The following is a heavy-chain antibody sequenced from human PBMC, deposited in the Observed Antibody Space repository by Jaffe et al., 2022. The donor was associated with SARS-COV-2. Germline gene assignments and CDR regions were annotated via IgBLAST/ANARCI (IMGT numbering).Heavy chain of an antibody. CDR2: ITGTGGRT. D-gene: IGHD3-3*01. CDR3: AKDLTAWSVPEDYTYYYGLDV. CDR1: GFTFSSYA. Sequence: EEQLLESGGGLVPPGGSLRLSCVGSGFTFSSYAMTWVRQAPGRGLEWVSSITGTGGRTYDADSVKGRFTVSRDNSKNTLYLHMNSLRAEDTALYYCAKDLTAWSVPEDYTYYYGLDVWGQGTPVTVSS. J-gene: IGHJ6*02. V-gene: IGHV3-23*01.